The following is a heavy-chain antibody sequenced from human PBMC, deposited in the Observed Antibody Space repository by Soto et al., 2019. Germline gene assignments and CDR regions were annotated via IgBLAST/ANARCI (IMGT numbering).Heavy chain of an antibody. CDR1: GFTFRGSA. Sequence: EVQLLESGGALVQPGGSLRLSCAASGFTFRGSAMSWVRQAPGKWLEYVSSITSSGSEAFHADSVKGRFTMSRDNSKNMVYLQMNSLIAEDTAVYYCAKEGYNSGWYGDSWGQGALVTVSS. J-gene: IGHJ5*01. CDR3: AKEGYNSGWYGDS. CDR2: ITSSGSEA. D-gene: IGHD6-19*01. V-gene: IGHV3-23*01.